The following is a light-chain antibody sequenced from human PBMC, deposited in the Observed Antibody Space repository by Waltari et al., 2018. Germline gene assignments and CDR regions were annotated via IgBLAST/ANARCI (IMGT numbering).Light chain of an antibody. V-gene: IGLV2-8*01. CDR3: SSYAGSNNWV. CDR2: EVS. Sequence: QSALTQPPSASGSPGQSVTISCTGTSSDVGGYNYVSWYQQHPGKAPKFLIYEVSKRPSGVPDRFSGSKSGNAASRTVSGLQAEDEADYYCSSYAGSNNWVFGGGTKLTVL. J-gene: IGLJ3*02. CDR1: SSDVGGYNY.